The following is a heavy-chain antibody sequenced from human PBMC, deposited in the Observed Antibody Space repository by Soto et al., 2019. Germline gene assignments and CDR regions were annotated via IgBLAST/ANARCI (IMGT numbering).Heavy chain of an antibody. CDR2: ITTTGNYT. CDR1: GFSLSAYY. Sequence: QVQLVESGGGLVKPGGSLRLSCAASGFSLSAYYMTWIRQAPGKGLEWLSYITTTGNYTDYADSVKGRFTTPRDNAKNSLYVQMNSLRADATAVYYCARVLSVTRSFDYWGQGTLVTVSS. D-gene: IGHD1-26*01. J-gene: IGHJ4*02. V-gene: IGHV3-11*05. CDR3: ARVLSVTRSFDY.